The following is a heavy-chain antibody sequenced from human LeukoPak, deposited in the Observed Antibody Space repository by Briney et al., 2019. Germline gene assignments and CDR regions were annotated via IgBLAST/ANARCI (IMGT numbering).Heavy chain of an antibody. CDR3: ARGGFGHNMDV. J-gene: IGHJ6*03. CDR1: EFTFSNYW. V-gene: IGHV3-74*01. CDR2: INSDGSNT. Sequence: PGGSLRLSCVASEFTFSNYWLHWVRQAPGKGPVWVSRINSDGSNTIYADSVKGRFTISRDNAKNTVYLQMNSLRVEGTAIYYCARGGFGHNMDVWGKGTTVTVS. D-gene: IGHD3-3*01.